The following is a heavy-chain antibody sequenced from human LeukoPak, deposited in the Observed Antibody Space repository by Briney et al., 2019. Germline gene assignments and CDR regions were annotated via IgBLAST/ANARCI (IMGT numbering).Heavy chain of an antibody. CDR2: IRYDGGNK. Sequence: GGSLRLSCAASGFTFSSYGMHWVRQAPGKGLEWVAFIRYDGGNKYYADSVKGRFTISRDNSKNTLYLQMNSLRAEDTAVYYCAKSNYYYDSSGYYELCYWGQGTLVTVSS. J-gene: IGHJ4*02. CDR3: AKSNYYYDSSGYYELCY. D-gene: IGHD3-22*01. V-gene: IGHV3-30*02. CDR1: GFTFSSYG.